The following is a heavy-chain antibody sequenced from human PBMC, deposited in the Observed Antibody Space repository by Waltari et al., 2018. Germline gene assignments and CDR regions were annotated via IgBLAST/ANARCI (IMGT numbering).Heavy chain of an antibody. CDR2: IYYSGST. CDR1: GGSISSGVYY. V-gene: IGHV4-31*03. J-gene: IGHJ5*02. CDR3: ARDRYCSSTSCYGGYNWFDP. D-gene: IGHD2-2*01. Sequence: QVQLQESGPGLVKPSQTLSLTCTVSGGSISSGVYYWSWIRQHPGKGLEWIGYIYYSGSTYYNPSLKSRVTISVDTSKNQFSLKLSSVTAADTAVYYCARDRYCSSTSCYGGYNWFDPWGQGTLVTVSS.